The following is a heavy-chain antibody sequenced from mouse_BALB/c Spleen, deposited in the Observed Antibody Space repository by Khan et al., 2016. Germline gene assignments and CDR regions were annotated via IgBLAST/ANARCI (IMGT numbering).Heavy chain of an antibody. CDR3: TISGATSTEEYYDF. D-gene: IGHD1-2*01. V-gene: IGHV1-15*01. CDR2: IDPETGGN. Sequence: QVQLQQSGAELVRPGASVTLSCKASGYTFTDYEIHWVKQTPVHGLEWIGEIDPETGGNDYNQKFKGKATLTADKSSSTAYMDISSLTSEGSAVYCCTISGATSTEEYYDFWVQVTTLTVSS. CDR1: GYTFTDYE. J-gene: IGHJ2*01.